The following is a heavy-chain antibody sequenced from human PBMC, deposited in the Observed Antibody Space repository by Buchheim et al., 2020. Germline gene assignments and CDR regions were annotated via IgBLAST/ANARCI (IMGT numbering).Heavy chain of an antibody. V-gene: IGHV1-46*01. Sequence: QVQLVQSGAEVKKPGASVKVSCKASGYTFTSYYMHCVRQAPGQGLEWMGIINPSGGSTSYAPNFQGRVTMTRAPSTSTVYMELSSLRSEDTAVYYCARPPDYYDSSGYLGYFDYWGQGTL. CDR3: ARPPDYYDSSGYLGYFDY. D-gene: IGHD3-22*01. J-gene: IGHJ4*02. CDR1: GYTFTSYY. CDR2: INPSGGST.